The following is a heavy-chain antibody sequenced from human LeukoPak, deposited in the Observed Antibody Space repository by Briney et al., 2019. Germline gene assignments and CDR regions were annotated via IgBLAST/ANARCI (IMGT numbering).Heavy chain of an antibody. V-gene: IGHV4-59*01. CDR2: IYYSGST. Sequence: SETLSLTCTVSGGSISSYYWSWIRQPAGKGLQWIGYIYYSGSTNYNPSLKSRVTISVDTSKNQFSLKLSSVTAADTAVYYCARARVGYYGSGSYYKSYYYMDVWGKGTTVTISS. J-gene: IGHJ6*03. CDR3: ARARVGYYGSGSYYKSYYYMDV. D-gene: IGHD3-10*01. CDR1: GGSISSYY.